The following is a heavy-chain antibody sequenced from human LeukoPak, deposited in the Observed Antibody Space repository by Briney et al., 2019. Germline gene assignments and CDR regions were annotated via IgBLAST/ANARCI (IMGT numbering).Heavy chain of an antibody. V-gene: IGHV4-39*07. CDR2: IYYGGST. J-gene: IGHJ4*02. CDR1: GGSISSSSYY. D-gene: IGHD3-22*01. CDR3: ARVLVVYYFDY. Sequence: PSETLSLTCTVSGGSISSSSYYWGWIRQPPGKGLEWIGSIYYGGSTYYNPSLKSRVTISVDTSKNQFSLKLSSVTAADTAVYYCARVLVVYYFDYWGQGTLVTVSS.